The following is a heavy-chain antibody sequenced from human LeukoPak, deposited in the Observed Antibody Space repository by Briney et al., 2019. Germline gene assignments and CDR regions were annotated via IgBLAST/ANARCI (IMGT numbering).Heavy chain of an antibody. CDR3: ARVIWSGNAFDI. D-gene: IGHD3-3*01. Sequence: GGSLRLSCAASGFTFSSYAMHWVRQAPGKGLEWVAVISYDGSNKYYADSVKGRFTISRDNAKNSLYLQMNSLRAEDTAVYYCARVIWSGNAFDIWGQGTMVTVSS. CDR1: GFTFSSYA. CDR2: ISYDGSNK. V-gene: IGHV3-30-3*01. J-gene: IGHJ3*02.